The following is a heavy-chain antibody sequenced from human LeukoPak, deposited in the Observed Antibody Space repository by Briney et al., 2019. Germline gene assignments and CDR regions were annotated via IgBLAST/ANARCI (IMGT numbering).Heavy chain of an antibody. V-gene: IGHV3-23*01. CDR1: GFTFSNYA. D-gene: IGHD2-2*01. CDR3: AASLPNIVVVPAAKGPFGS. J-gene: IGHJ5*02. Sequence: GGSLRLSCAASGFTFSNYAMSWVRQAPGKGLDWVSGINGGGGGGTFHADSVRGRFTISRDNSRNTLYLQMSSLRAEDTAVYYCAASLPNIVVVPAAKGPFGSWGQGTLVTVSS. CDR2: INGGGGGGT.